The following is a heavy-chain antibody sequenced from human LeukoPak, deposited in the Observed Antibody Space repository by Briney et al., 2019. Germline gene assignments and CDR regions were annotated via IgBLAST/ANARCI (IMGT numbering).Heavy chain of an antibody. J-gene: IGHJ6*03. Sequence: GGSLRLSCEVSEFPFSIYAMAWVRQAPGQGLEWVSAIDATGSDKYYTDSVKGRFTISRDNSKNTLYLQVDSLRAEDTALYYCAKDGYCSSTSCYRPGYYMDVWGIGTTVTVSS. D-gene: IGHD2-2*03. CDR3: AKDGYCSSTSCYRPGYYMDV. CDR2: IDATGSDK. CDR1: EFPFSIYA. V-gene: IGHV3-23*01.